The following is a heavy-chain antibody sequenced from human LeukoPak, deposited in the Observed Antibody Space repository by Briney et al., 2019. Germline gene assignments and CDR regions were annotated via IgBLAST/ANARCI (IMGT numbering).Heavy chain of an antibody. CDR1: GGSISRNNYY. V-gene: IGHV4-39*01. Sequence: SETLSLTCIVSGGSISRNNYYWGWIRQSPGKGLEWIGSIYSSGSTYYNPSLKSRVTVSVDTSKNQFSLNLSSVTAADTAVYYCARSDGMVRGVIQIRGYYMDVWGKGTTVTVSS. D-gene: IGHD3-10*01. J-gene: IGHJ6*03. CDR2: IYSSGST. CDR3: ARSDGMVRGVIQIRGYYMDV.